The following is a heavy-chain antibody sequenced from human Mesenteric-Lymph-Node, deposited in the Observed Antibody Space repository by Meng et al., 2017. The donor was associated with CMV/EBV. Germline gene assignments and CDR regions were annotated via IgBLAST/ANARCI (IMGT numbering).Heavy chain of an antibody. CDR2: ISSSGSTI. D-gene: IGHD3-16*01. CDR1: GFRFSDYY. CDR3: ARGYKFAYY. Sequence: GESLKISCAASGFRFSDYYMSWIRQAPGKGLEWVSHISSSGSTIHYADSVKGRFTISRDNAKNELYLQMNSLRPGDTAVYYCARGYKFAYYWGQGALVTVSS. V-gene: IGHV3-11*01. J-gene: IGHJ4*02.